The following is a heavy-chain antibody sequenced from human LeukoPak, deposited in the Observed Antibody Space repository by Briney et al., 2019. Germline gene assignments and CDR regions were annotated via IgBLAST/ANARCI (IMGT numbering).Heavy chain of an antibody. Sequence: PGGSLRLSCVASAFTVSTNYMIWVRQAPGKGLEWVSLIYGDGSTYYADSVKGRVTISRDNSKNTVFLQMNSLRAEDTALYYCARINYRAFSIWGQGTMVTVYS. D-gene: IGHD4-11*01. CDR3: ARINYRAFSI. V-gene: IGHV3-66*01. CDR2: IYGDGST. CDR1: AFTVSTNY. J-gene: IGHJ3*02.